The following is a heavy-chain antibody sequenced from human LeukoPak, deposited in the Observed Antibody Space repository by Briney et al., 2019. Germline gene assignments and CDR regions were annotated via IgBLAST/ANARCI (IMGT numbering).Heavy chain of an antibody. J-gene: IGHJ4*02. V-gene: IGHV1-69*01. Sequence: ASVKVSCKASGGTFSSYAISWVRQAPGQGLEWMGGIIPIFGTANYAQKFQGRVTIIADESTSTAYMELSSLRSEDTAVYYCASSGIAVAGTRYYFDYWGQGTLVTVSS. D-gene: IGHD6-19*01. CDR2: IIPIFGTA. CDR1: GGTFSSYA. CDR3: ASSGIAVAGTRYYFDY.